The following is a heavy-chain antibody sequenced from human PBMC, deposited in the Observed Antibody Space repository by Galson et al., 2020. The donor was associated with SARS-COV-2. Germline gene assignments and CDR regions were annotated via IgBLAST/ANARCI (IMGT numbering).Heavy chain of an antibody. D-gene: IGHD3-10*01. V-gene: IGHV3-30*01. CDR2: ISYDGINK. CDR1: GFTFSSYA. CDR3: AREGILATPDAFDI. J-gene: IGHJ3*02. Sequence: GESLKISCAASGFTFSSYAMHWVRQAPGKGLEWVAVISYDGINKYYADSVKGRFTISRDNSKNTLYLQMNSLRAEDTAVYYCAREGILATPDAFDIWGQGTRVTVSS.